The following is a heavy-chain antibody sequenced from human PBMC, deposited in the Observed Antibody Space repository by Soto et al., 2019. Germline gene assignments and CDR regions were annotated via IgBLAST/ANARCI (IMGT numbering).Heavy chain of an antibody. J-gene: IGHJ4*01. CDR2: IKSKTDGGTT. CDR3: TTDSYITMIIVRFDY. Sequence: EVQLVESGGGLVKPGGSLRLSCAASGFTFSKAWMNWVRQAPGKGLEWVGRIKSKTDGGTTDFAAPVKGRFAISRDDSRNMVYLQMNSLKTEDTGIYYRTTDSYITMIIVRFDYWGPGTLVTVSS. D-gene: IGHD3-22*01. CDR1: GFTFSKAW. V-gene: IGHV3-15*07.